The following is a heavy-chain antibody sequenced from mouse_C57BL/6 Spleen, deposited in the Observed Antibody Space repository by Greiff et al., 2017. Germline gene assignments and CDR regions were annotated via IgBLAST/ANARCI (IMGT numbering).Heavy chain of an antibody. CDR3: TREYDYDGERVCFAY. V-gene: IGHV5-6*01. D-gene: IGHD2-4*01. J-gene: IGHJ3*01. Sequence: EVKLMESGGDLVKPGGSLKLSCAASGFTFSSYGMSWVRQTPDKRLEWVATISSGGSYTYYPDSVKGRFNISRDNAKNTLYLQMSSLKSEDTAMYYCTREYDYDGERVCFAYWGQGTLVTVSA. CDR1: GFTFSSYG. CDR2: ISSGGSYT.